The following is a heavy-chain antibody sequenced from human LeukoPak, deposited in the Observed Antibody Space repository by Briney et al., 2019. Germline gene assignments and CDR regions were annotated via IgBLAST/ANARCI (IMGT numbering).Heavy chain of an antibody. Sequence: ASVKVSCKASGYTFTSYAMNWVRQAPGQGLEWMGWINTNTGNPTYAQGFTGRFVFSLDTPVSTAYLQISSLKAEDTAVYYCASLYDSSGYEEVYWGQGTLVTVSS. D-gene: IGHD3-22*01. J-gene: IGHJ4*02. V-gene: IGHV7-4-1*02. CDR1: GYTFTSYA. CDR3: ASLYDSSGYEEVY. CDR2: INTNTGNP.